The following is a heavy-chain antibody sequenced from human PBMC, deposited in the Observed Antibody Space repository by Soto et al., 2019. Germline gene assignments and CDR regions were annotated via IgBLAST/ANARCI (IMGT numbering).Heavy chain of an antibody. Sequence: QVQWVESGGGVVQPGWSLTLSCAASGFTFSNYGMHWVRQAPGKGLEWVAVILNDGSNRYHADSVKDRFTISRDNSKNTLYLQMNSLRAEDTAVYYCARDDEYSGNGMDVWGQGTTVTVS. D-gene: IGHD3-10*01. CDR2: ILNDGSNR. V-gene: IGHV3-33*01. J-gene: IGHJ6*02. CDR3: ARDDEYSGNGMDV. CDR1: GFTFSNYG.